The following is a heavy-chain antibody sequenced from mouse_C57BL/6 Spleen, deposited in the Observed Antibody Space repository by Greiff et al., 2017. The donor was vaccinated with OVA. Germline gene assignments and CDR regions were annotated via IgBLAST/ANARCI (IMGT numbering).Heavy chain of an antibody. CDR1: GYAFSSSW. CDR3: ASPITTVVATSFDY. J-gene: IGHJ2*01. Sequence: QVQLQQSGPELVKPGASVKISCKASGYAFSSSWMNWVKQRPGKGLEWIGRIYPGDGDTNYNGKFKGKATLTADKSSSTAYMQLSSLTSEDSAVYFCASPITTVVATSFDYWGQGTTLTVSS. CDR2: IYPGDGDT. V-gene: IGHV1-82*01. D-gene: IGHD1-1*01.